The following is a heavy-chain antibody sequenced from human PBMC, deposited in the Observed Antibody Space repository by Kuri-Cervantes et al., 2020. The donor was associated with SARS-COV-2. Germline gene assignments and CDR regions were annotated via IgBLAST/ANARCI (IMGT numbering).Heavy chain of an antibody. CDR3: ANDRAAVAVELAPFDY. V-gene: IGHV3-7*01. CDR2: IKQDGSEK. Sequence: GESLKISCAASGFTFSSYWMSWVRQAPGKGLEWVANIKQDGSEKYYVDSVKGRFTISRDNAKNSLYLQMNSLRAEDTAVYYCANDRAAVAVELAPFDYWGQGTLVTVSS. D-gene: IGHD6-19*01. J-gene: IGHJ4*02. CDR1: GFTFSSYW.